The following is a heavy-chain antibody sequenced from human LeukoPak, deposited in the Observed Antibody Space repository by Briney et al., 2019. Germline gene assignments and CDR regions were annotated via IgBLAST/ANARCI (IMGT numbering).Heavy chain of an antibody. Sequence: GGSLRLSCAASGFTFSSYAMSWVRQAPGKGLEWGSAISGSGGSTYYADFVKGRFTISRDNSKNTLYLQMNSLRAEDTAVYYCARDYYDSSASINWFDLWGQGTLVTVSS. CDR2: ISGSGGST. V-gene: IGHV3-23*01. D-gene: IGHD3-22*01. J-gene: IGHJ5*02. CDR1: GFTFSSYA. CDR3: ARDYYDSSASINWFDL.